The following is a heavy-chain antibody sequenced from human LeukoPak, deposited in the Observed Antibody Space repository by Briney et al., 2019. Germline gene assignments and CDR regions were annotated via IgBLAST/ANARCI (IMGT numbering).Heavy chain of an antibody. J-gene: IGHJ4*02. CDR1: GGSISSYH. CDR2: IYDSGST. CDR3: ARTRSATGPFDS. V-gene: IGHV4-59*01. Sequence: PSETLSLTCTVFGGSISSYHWSWTRQPPGKGLEWIGNIYDSGSTNYNPSLKSRVTISVDRSKNQFSLKRTSVTAADTAVYYCARTRSATGPFDSWGQGTLVTVSS. D-gene: IGHD2-15*01.